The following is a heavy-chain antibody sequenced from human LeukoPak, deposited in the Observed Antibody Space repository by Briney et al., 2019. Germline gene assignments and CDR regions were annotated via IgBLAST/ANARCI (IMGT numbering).Heavy chain of an antibody. Sequence: ASVKVSCKASGGTFSSYAISWVRQAPGQRLEWMGWINAGNGNTKYSQKFQGRVTITRDTSASTAYMELSSLRSEDTAVFYCARESWHYGTDAFDVWGQGTMVTVSS. CDR2: INAGNGNT. V-gene: IGHV1-3*01. CDR3: ARESWHYGTDAFDV. D-gene: IGHD1-7*01. J-gene: IGHJ3*01. CDR1: GGTFSSYA.